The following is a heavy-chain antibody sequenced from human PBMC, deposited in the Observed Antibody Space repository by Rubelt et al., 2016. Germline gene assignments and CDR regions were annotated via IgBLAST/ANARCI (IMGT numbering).Heavy chain of an antibody. Sequence: EMLLVESGGGLVQPGGSLRLSCAASGFTFSTYWMHWVRQAPGKGLVWVSRINSNGTTTDYADAVKARFTISRDKAKNTLYLQMDSLRVEDTAVYYCARGTLVGGGQGTLVTVSS. D-gene: IGHD2-15*01. CDR2: INSNGTTT. CDR1: GFTFSTYW. CDR3: ARGTLVG. J-gene: IGHJ4*02. V-gene: IGHV3-74*01.